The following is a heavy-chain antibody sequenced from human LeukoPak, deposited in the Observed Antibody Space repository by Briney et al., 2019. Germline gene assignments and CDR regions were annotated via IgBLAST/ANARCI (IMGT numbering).Heavy chain of an antibody. CDR1: GFTVSGNY. CDR3: TIGAPPPDTFDV. CDR2: VHSGGRT. Sequence: GGSLRLSCAASGFTVSGNYMSWVRQAPGKGLEWVSIVHSGGRTYYAESVRGRFTISRDNAKNSLFLQMSSLRAEDTAVYYCTIGAPPPDTFDVWGQGTMVTVSS. V-gene: IGHV3-66*01. J-gene: IGHJ3*01.